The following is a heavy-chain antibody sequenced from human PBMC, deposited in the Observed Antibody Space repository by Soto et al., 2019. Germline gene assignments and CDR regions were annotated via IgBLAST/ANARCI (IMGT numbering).Heavy chain of an antibody. CDR3: ARDLAAVPRAFDY. J-gene: IGHJ4*02. V-gene: IGHV4-59*01. CDR2: VYYTGTT. Sequence: QVQLQESGPGLLKPSETLSLTCTVSGGSISSYFYIWVRQPPGKGLEWIGAVYYTGTTDYNPSLKSRVTISVDTSKTQFPLNLSSVTAADTAVYYCARDLAAVPRAFDYWGRGTLVTVSS. D-gene: IGHD6-13*01. CDR1: GGSISSYF.